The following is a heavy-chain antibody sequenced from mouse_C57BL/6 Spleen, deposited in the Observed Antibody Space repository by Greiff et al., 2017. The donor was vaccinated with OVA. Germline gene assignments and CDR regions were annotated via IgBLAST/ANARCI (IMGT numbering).Heavy chain of an antibody. J-gene: IGHJ4*01. CDR3: ARTLVATDAMDY. CDR2: IWSGGST. V-gene: IGHV2-2*01. D-gene: IGHD1-1*01. Sequence: QVQLQQSGPGLVQPSQSLSITCTVSGFSLTSYGVHWVRQSPGKGLEWLGVIWSGGSTDYNEDFISSLSISKDNSKSQVFFKMNSLKADDTAIYYCARTLVATDAMDYWGQGTSVTVSS. CDR1: GFSLTSYG.